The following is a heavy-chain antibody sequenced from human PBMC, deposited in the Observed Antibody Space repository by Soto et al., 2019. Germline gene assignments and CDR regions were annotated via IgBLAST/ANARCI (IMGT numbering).Heavy chain of an antibody. CDR1: GGSFSDDY. V-gene: IGHV4-34*12. CDR3: ARGTREGWYFDL. CDR2: IIHSGSA. J-gene: IGHJ2*01. Sequence: QVQLQQWGAGLLKPSETLSLTCAVYGGSFSDDYWSWIRQPPGKGLEWIGEIIHSGSANYNPSLESRXXIXVXXSKNQFSLKLSSVTAADTAVYYCARGTREGWYFDLWGRGTLVTVSS.